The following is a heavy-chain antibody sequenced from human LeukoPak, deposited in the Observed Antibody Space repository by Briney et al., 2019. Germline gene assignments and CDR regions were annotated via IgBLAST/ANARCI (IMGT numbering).Heavy chain of an antibody. CDR2: IYYSGST. CDR3: ARTGYNSAWNVYFDY. V-gene: IGHV4-59*01. Sequence: SETLSLTCTVSGDSINDYYWSWIRQPPAKGLEWIGYIYYSGSTNYNPSLKSRVTISLDTSKNQFSLKLTSVTAADTAVYYCARTGYNSAWNVYFDYWGQGTLVTVSS. D-gene: IGHD6-19*01. CDR1: GDSINDYY. J-gene: IGHJ4*02.